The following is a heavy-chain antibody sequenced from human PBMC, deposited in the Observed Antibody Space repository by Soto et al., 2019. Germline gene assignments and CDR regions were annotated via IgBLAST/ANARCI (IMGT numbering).Heavy chain of an antibody. CDR2: ISYDGSNK. V-gene: IGHV3-30-3*01. CDR3: ARDGGAVVGATGAFDI. CDR1: GFTFSSYA. Sequence: GGSLRLSCAASGFTFSSYAMHWVRQAPGKGLEWVAVISYDGSNKYYADSVKGRFTISRDNSKNTLYLQMNSLRAEDTAVYYCARDGGAVVGATGAFDIWGQGTRVTVSS. J-gene: IGHJ3*02. D-gene: IGHD1-26*01.